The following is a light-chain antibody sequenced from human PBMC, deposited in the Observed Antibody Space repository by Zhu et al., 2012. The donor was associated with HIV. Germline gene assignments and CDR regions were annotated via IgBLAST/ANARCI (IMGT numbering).Light chain of an antibody. CDR2: GPS. CDR3: QQYFRSPMT. CDR1: QSVGSTY. Sequence: EIVLTQSPGTLSLSPGERATLSCRASQSVGSTYLAWYQQKPGQALRLLIYGPSNRATGIPDRFSGSGSGTDFTLTISRLESEDFAVYYCQQYFRSPMTFSQGTKLEIK. V-gene: IGKV3-20*01. J-gene: IGKJ1*01.